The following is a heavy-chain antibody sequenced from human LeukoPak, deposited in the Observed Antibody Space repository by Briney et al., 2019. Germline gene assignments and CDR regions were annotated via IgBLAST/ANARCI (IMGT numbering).Heavy chain of an antibody. V-gene: IGHV3-23*01. Sequence: PGGSLRLSCAASGFSFSSYWMNWVRQAPGKGLEWVSTISGGSGSTYYADSVKGRFTISRDNSKNTLYLQVNSLRAEDTAVYYCAKGGKWDVTPFDYWGQGTLVTVSS. J-gene: IGHJ4*02. CDR1: GFSFSSYW. CDR3: AKGGKWDVTPFDY. D-gene: IGHD1-26*01. CDR2: ISGGSGST.